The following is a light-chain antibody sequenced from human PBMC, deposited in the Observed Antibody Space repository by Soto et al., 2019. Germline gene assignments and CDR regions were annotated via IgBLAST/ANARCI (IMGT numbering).Light chain of an antibody. J-gene: IGKJ4*01. V-gene: IGKV3-11*01. CDR3: QQRQNWPPLT. CDR1: QSVSHY. CDR2: DAS. Sequence: ETVLTHSPATLSLSPGERATLSCRASQSVSHYLAWYQQKPGQAPRLLIYDASNRATGIPARFSGSGSGTDFTLTISSLEPEDFAVYYCQQRQNWPPLTFGGGTKVEIK.